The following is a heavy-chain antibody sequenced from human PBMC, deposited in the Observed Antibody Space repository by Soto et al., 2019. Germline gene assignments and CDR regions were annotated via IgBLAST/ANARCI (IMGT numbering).Heavy chain of an antibody. J-gene: IGHJ4*02. D-gene: IGHD6-19*01. CDR2: IYWDDDK. Sequence: QITLKESGPTLVKPTQTLTLTCTFSGFSLSSTRVAVCWIRQPPGKALEWLALIYWDDDKRYSPFLKSRLTITKDTSKHQVVLTMTNMDPVDTATYYCAHSVVAGLGYYFDYWGQGTLVTVSS. CDR3: AHSVVAGLGYYFDY. CDR1: GFSLSSTRVA. V-gene: IGHV2-5*02.